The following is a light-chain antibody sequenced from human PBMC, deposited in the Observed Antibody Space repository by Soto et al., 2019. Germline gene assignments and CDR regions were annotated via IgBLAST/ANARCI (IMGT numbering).Light chain of an antibody. J-gene: IGLJ3*02. V-gene: IGLV2-11*01. Sequence: HSALTQPRSVSGSPGQSVTISCTGTSSDVGGYNYVSWYQQHPGKAPKLMIYDVSKRPSGVPDRFSGSKSGNTASLTISGLQAEDEADYYCCSYAGSRRVFGGGTKLTVL. CDR2: DVS. CDR1: SSDVGGYNY. CDR3: CSYAGSRRV.